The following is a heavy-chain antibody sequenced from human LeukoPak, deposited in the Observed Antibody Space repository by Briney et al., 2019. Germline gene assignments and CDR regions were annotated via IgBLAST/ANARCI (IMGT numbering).Heavy chain of an antibody. CDR1: GFTFDDYT. CDR3: AKDIAAAGTEYFQH. V-gene: IGHV3-43*01. J-gene: IGHJ1*01. Sequence: PGGSLRPSCAASGFTFDDYTMHWVRQAPGKGLEWVSLISWDGGSTYYADSVKGRFTISRDNSKNSLYLQMNSLRTEDTALYYCAKDIAAAGTEYFQHWGQGTLVTVSS. CDR2: ISWDGGST. D-gene: IGHD6-13*01.